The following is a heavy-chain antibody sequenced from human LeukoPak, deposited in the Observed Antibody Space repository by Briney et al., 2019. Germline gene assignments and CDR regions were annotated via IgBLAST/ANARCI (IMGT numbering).Heavy chain of an antibody. Sequence: SGGSLRLSCAASGFTFSDHWMSWVRQAPGKGLEWVATTKQDASKKYYVDSVKGRFTISRDNVKNSLFFQMNSLRAEDTAVYYCACSGRGPFDAWGQGTMVTVSS. V-gene: IGHV3-7*01. CDR1: GFTFSDHW. CDR3: ACSGRGPFDA. J-gene: IGHJ3*01. D-gene: IGHD6-19*01. CDR2: TKQDASKK.